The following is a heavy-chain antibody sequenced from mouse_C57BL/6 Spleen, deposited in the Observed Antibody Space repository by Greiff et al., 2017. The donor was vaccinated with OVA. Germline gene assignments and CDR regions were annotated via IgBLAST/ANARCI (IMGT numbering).Heavy chain of an antibody. V-gene: IGHV5-6*01. J-gene: IGHJ2*01. CDR2: ISSGGSYT. CDR1: GFTFSSYG. CDR3: ARHHYYFDY. Sequence: EVQGVESGGDLVKPGGSLKLSCAASGFTFSSYGMSWVRQTPDKRLEWVATISSGGSYTYYPDSVKGRFTISRDNAKNTLYLQMSSLKSEDTAMYYCARHHYYFDYWGQGTTLTVSS.